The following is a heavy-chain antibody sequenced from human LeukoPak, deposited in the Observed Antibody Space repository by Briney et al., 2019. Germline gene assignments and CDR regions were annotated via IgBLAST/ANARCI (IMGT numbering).Heavy chain of an antibody. V-gene: IGHV7-4-1*02. CDR3: ARCSSSWYFLSHGMDV. D-gene: IGHD6-13*01. CDR2: INTNTGSP. Sequence: ASVKVSCKASGYTFITYPMNWVRQAPGQGLEWMGWINTNTGSPTYAQGLTGRFVFSLDTSVSTAFLQINSLKAEDTAVYYCARCSSSWYFLSHGMDVWGQGTTVTVSS. CDR1: GYTFITYP. J-gene: IGHJ6*02.